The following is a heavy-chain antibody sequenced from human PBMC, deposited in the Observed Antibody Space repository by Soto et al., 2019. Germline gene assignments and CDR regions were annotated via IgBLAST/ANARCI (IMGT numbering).Heavy chain of an antibody. D-gene: IGHD6-13*01. J-gene: IGHJ6*04. CDR2: INHSGST. CDR1: GGSFSGYY. Sequence: SETLSLTCAVYGGSFSGYYWSWIRQPPGKGLEWIGEINHSGSTNYNPSLKSRVTISVDTSKNQFSLKLSSVTAADTAVYYCARGRYSSSWAGYYYYGMDVRGKGTTVTVSS. V-gene: IGHV4-34*01. CDR3: ARGRYSSSWAGYYYYGMDV.